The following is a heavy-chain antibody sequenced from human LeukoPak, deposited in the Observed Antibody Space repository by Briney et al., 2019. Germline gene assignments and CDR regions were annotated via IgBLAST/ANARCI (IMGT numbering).Heavy chain of an antibody. J-gene: IGHJ4*02. CDR2: IIPIFGTA. CDR1: GYTFISYG. CDR3: ARDPMPMVGFDY. D-gene: IGHD1-26*01. Sequence: GASVKVSCKASGYTFISYGISWVRRAPGQGLEWMGGIIPIFGTANYAQKFQGRVTITADKSTSTAYMELSSLRSEDTAVYYCARDPMPMVGFDYWGQGTLVTVSS. V-gene: IGHV1-69*06.